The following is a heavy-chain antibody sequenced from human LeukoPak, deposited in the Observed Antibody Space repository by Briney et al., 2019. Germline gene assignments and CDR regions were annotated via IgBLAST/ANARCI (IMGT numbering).Heavy chain of an antibody. J-gene: IGHJ4*02. CDR3: AKRPLTDYYGSGTHSNAII. Sequence: GGSLRLSCAASGFTFSSYAMHWVRQAPGKGLEWVALISFDGSDKYYADSVKGRCTISRDNSKNTLYLHMNSLRAEDTAVYYCAKRPLTDYYGSGTHSNAIIWGQGTLVTVSS. D-gene: IGHD3-10*01. CDR1: GFTFSSYA. CDR2: ISFDGSDK. V-gene: IGHV3-30*04.